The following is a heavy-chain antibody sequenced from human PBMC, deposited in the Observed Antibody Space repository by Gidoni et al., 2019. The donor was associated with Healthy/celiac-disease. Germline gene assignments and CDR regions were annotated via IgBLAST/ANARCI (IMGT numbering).Heavy chain of an antibody. D-gene: IGHD6-6*01. CDR2: IIPIFGTA. J-gene: IGHJ6*02. CDR3: ARARIAARRLGGYYYYYGMDV. Sequence: QVQLVQSGAEVKKPGSSVKVSCKASGGTLSSYALSWVRQAPGQGLEWMGGIIPIFGTANYAQKFQGRVTITADESTSTAYMELSSLRSEDTVVYYCARARIAARRLGGYYYYYGMDVWGQGTTVTVSS. V-gene: IGHV1-69*01. CDR1: GGTLSSYA.